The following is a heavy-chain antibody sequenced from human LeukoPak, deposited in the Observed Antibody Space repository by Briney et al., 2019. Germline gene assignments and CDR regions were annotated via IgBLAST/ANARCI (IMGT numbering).Heavy chain of an antibody. CDR3: ARHQTDNYYYYYYMDV. Sequence: PSETLSLTCTVSGGSISSYYWSWIRQPAGKGLEWIGRIYTSGSTNYNPSLKSRVTMSVDTSKNQFSLKLSSVTAADTAVYYCARHQTDNYYYYYYMDVWGKGTTVTVSS. CDR1: GGSISSYY. J-gene: IGHJ6*03. D-gene: IGHD2-2*01. V-gene: IGHV4-4*07. CDR2: IYTSGST.